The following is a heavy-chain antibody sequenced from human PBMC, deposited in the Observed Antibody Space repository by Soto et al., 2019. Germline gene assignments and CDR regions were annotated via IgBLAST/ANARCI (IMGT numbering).Heavy chain of an antibody. D-gene: IGHD4-17*01. J-gene: IGHJ1*01. V-gene: IGHV1-18*01. CDR3: ARDRSSSAGDPDYGDHAEYFQH. Sequence: QVQLVQSGAEVKKPGASVKVSCKASGYTFTSYGISWVRQAPGQGLEWMGWISAYNGNTNYAQKLQGRVTMTTDTSTSTAYMELRSLRSDDTAVYYCARDRSSSAGDPDYGDHAEYFQHWGQGTLVTVSS. CDR2: ISAYNGNT. CDR1: GYTFTSYG.